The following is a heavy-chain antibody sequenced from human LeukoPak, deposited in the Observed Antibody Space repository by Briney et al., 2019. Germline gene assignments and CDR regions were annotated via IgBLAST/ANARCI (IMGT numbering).Heavy chain of an antibody. CDR3: ARVQGITIFGVVID. J-gene: IGHJ4*02. Sequence: PSQTLSLTCTVSGGSISSGSYYWSWIRQPPGKGLEWIGYIYYSGSTNYNPSLKSRVTISVDTSKNQFSLKLSSVTAADTAVYYCARVQGITIFGVVIDWGQGTLVTVSS. V-gene: IGHV4-61*01. CDR1: GGSISSGSYY. CDR2: IYYSGST. D-gene: IGHD3-3*01.